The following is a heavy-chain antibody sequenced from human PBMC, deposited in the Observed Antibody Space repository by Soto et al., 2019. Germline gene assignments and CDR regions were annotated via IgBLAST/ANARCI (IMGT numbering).Heavy chain of an antibody. CDR2: IYYSGNT. CDR3: ASVVCGSANCTTFDY. V-gene: IGHV4-31*11. Sequence: SETLSLTCAVSGGSIISGGYSWSWIRQHPGKGLEWLGYIYYSGNTHYNASLKSRVTISMDTSKNQFSLKLSSVTAADTAVYYCASVVCGSANCTTFDYWGQGTLVTV. J-gene: IGHJ4*02. D-gene: IGHD2-2*01. CDR1: GGSIISGGYS.